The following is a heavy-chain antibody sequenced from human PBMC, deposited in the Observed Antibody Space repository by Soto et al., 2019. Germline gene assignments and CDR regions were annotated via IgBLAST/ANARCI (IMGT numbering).Heavy chain of an antibody. CDR2: IWYDGSNK. D-gene: IGHD6-13*01. CDR3: ARYRYLGIAAGGLDC. CDR1: GFTFSSYG. V-gene: IGHV3-33*01. Sequence: QVQLVESGGGVVKPGRSLRLSCAASGFTFSSYGMHWVRQAPGKGLEWVAVIWYDGSNKYYADSVKGRFTISRDHYKNIVYLQMKSLRAADTAVYYCARYRYLGIAAGGLDCWGHGHLVNVS. J-gene: IGHJ4*01.